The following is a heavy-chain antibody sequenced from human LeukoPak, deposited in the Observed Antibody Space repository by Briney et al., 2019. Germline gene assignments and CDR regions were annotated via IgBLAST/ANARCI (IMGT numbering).Heavy chain of an antibody. CDR1: GFTFSSYW. CDR3: AKDYYYDSSGYYWVYDY. D-gene: IGHD3-22*01. CDR2: IKQDGSEK. Sequence: GGSLRLSCAASGFTFSSYWMSWVRQAPGKGLEWVANIKQDGSEKYYVDSVKGRFTISRDNSKNTLYLQMNSLRAEDTAVYYCAKDYYYDSSGYYWVYDYWGQGTLVTVSS. J-gene: IGHJ4*02. V-gene: IGHV3-7*03.